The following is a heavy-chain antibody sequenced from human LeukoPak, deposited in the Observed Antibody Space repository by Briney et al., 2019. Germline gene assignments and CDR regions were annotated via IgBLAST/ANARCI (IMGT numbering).Heavy chain of an antibody. Sequence: GGSLRLSCAASGFTFSNYAMSWVRQAPGMGLEWVSGINSGGSVYYAASVKGRFTISRDNSKNTLYLQMNSLRAEDTAIYYCAKDFRRLWPWGQGTLVTVSS. J-gene: IGHJ4*02. CDR3: AKDFRRLWP. CDR2: INSGGSV. D-gene: IGHD3-16*01. CDR1: GFTFSNYA. V-gene: IGHV3-23*01.